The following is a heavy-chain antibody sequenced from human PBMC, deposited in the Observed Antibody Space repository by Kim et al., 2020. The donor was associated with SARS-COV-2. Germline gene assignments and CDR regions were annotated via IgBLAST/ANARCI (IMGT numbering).Heavy chain of an antibody. CDR3: AGGITGRSGFDY. J-gene: IGHJ4*02. D-gene: IGHD1-20*01. Sequence: GYEQRFQGRVTMTRNTFISTAYMELSSLRSEDTAVYYCAGGITGRSGFDYWGQGTLVTVSS. V-gene: IGHV1-8*01.